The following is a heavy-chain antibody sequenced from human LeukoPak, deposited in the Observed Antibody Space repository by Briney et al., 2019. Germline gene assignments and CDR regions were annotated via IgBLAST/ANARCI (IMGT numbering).Heavy chain of an antibody. J-gene: IGHJ4*02. CDR1: GFTFSSHG. CDR2: ISGSGDNT. D-gene: IGHD3-22*01. V-gene: IGHV3-23*01. Sequence: GGSLRLSCAASGFTFSSHGMSWVRQAPGKGLEWVSTISGSGDNTYYADSVKGRFTISRDNSKNTLYLQMNSLRAEDTAVYYCAKDPGMGYDSSGDDYWGQGTLVTVSS. CDR3: AKDPGMGYDSSGDDY.